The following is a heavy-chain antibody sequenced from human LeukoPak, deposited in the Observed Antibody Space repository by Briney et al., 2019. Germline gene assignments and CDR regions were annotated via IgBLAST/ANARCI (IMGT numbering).Heavy chain of an antibody. V-gene: IGHV3-30*04. CDR3: ARDLDSEDFDY. Sequence: PGGSLRLSCAASGFTFSSYAMHWVRQAPGKGLEWVAVISYDGSNKYYADSVKGRFTISRDNSKNTLYLQMNSLRAEDTAVYYCARDLDSEDFDYWGQGTLVTVSS. CDR2: ISYDGSNK. D-gene: IGHD2-21*01. CDR1: GFTFSSYA. J-gene: IGHJ4*02.